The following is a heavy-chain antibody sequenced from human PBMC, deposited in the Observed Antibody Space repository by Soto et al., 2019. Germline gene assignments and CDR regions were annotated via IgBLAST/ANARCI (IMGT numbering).Heavy chain of an antibody. V-gene: IGHV1-58*02. CDR1: GFTFTSSA. J-gene: IGHJ6*02. Sequence: SVKVSCKASGFTFTSSAMQWVRQARGQRLEWIGWIVVGSGNTNYAQKFQERVTITRDMSTSTAYMDLSSLRSEDTAVYYCAAEEAYSSSWYKGYYYYGMDVWGQGTTVTVSS. D-gene: IGHD6-13*01. CDR3: AAEEAYSSSWYKGYYYYGMDV. CDR2: IVVGSGNT.